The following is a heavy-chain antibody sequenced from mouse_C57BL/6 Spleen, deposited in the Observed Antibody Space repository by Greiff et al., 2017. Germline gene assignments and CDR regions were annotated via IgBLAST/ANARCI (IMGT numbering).Heavy chain of an antibody. Sequence: EVKLVESEGGLVQPGSSMKLSCTASGFTFSDYYMAWVRQVPEKGLEWVANINYDGSSTYYLDSLKSRFIISRDNAKNILYLQMSSLKSEDTATYYCARVPYDYDGGYAMDYWGQGTSVTVSS. CDR3: ARVPYDYDGGYAMDY. D-gene: IGHD2-4*01. V-gene: IGHV5-16*01. CDR2: INYDGSST. CDR1: GFTFSDYY. J-gene: IGHJ4*01.